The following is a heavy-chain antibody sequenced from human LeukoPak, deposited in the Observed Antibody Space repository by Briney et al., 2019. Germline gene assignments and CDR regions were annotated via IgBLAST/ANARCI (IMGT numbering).Heavy chain of an antibody. CDR3: AKDDGDYAQGYYFDY. D-gene: IGHD4-17*01. CDR2: IKKTGIET. CDR1: GFTFSHFW. J-gene: IGHJ4*02. V-gene: IGHV3-7*03. Sequence: GGSLRLSCAGSGFTFSHFWMSWVRQAPGKGLEWVAYIKKTGIETYYLDSVKGRFTISRDNSKNTLYLQMNSLRAEDTAMYYCAKDDGDYAQGYYFDYWGQGTLVTVSS.